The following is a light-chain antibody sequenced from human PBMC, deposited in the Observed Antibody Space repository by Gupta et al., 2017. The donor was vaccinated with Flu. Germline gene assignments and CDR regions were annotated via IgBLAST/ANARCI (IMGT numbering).Light chain of an antibody. CDR3: QRTDNFPWT. CDR2: AAS. J-gene: IGKJ1*01. V-gene: IGKV1-12*01. CDR1: QGISAW. Sequence: PSSVSASVGDTVTITCRASQGISAWLAWYQQKPGKAPKLLMSAASSLESGVPTRFSGSGSGTDFTLTISRLQPEDFATYYCQRTDNFPWTFGQGTKVEIK.